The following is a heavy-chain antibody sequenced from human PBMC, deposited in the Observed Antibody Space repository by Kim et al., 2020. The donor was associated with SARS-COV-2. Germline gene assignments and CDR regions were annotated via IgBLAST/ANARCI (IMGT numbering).Heavy chain of an antibody. CDR3: ARSHTVTTYDY. J-gene: IGHJ4*02. CDR2: T. V-gene: IGHV3-53*01. D-gene: IGHD4-4*01. Sequence: TYYADSMNVRFTISIDRSKNALYLQLNSLRAEDTAVYYCARSHTVTTYDYWGQGTLVTVSS.